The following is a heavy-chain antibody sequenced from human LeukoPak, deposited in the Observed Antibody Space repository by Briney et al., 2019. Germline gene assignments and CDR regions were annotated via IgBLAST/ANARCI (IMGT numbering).Heavy chain of an antibody. CDR2: IYYSGST. Sequence: SQTLSLTCTVSGGSISSGGYYWSWIRQHPGKGPEWIGYIYYSGSTYYNPSLKSRVTISVDTSKNQFSLKLSSVTAADTAVYYCARDYEYELLLGIAASTPFDYWGQGTLVTVSS. V-gene: IGHV4-31*03. CDR1: GGSISSGGYY. D-gene: IGHD2-2*01. CDR3: ARDYEYELLLGIAASTPFDY. J-gene: IGHJ4*02.